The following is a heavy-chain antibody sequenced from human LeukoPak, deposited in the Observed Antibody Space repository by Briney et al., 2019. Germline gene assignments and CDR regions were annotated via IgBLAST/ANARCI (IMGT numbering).Heavy chain of an antibody. CDR1: GFTFSNAW. CDR2: IKSKTDGGTT. J-gene: IGHJ5*02. D-gene: IGHD3-22*01. Sequence: PGGSLRLSCAASGFTFSNAWMSWVRQAPGKGLEWVGRIKSKTDGGTTDYAAPVKGRFTISRDDSKNTLYLQMNSLKTEDTAVYYCTTDHLNYDSSGYMSAWGQGTLVTVSS. CDR3: TTDHLNYDSSGYMSA. V-gene: IGHV3-15*01.